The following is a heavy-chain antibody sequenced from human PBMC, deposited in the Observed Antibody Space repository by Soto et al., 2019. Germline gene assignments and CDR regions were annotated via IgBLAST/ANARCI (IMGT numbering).Heavy chain of an antibody. D-gene: IGHD3-3*02. Sequence: QLQLQESGPGLVKPSETLSITCTVSGGSISSSSYYWGWIRQPPGKGLEWIGSIYYSGSTYYNPSLKSRVTISVDTSKNQFSLKLSSVTAADTAVYYCASPKIAFYNWFDPWGQGTLVTVSS. J-gene: IGHJ5*02. V-gene: IGHV4-39*01. CDR3: ASPKIAFYNWFDP. CDR1: GGSISSSSYY. CDR2: IYYSGST.